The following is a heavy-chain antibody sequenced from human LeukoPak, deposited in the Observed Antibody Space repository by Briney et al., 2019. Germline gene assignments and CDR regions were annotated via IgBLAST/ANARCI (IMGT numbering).Heavy chain of an antibody. Sequence: GGSVRLSCAASGFTFSSYDMNWVRQAPGKGLEWVSCVSSSGSTIDYADSVKGRFIISRDNAKNSLYLQMNSLRAEDTAVYYCARGQALDYWGQGTLVTVSS. J-gene: IGHJ4*02. CDR2: VSSSGSTI. CDR1: GFTFSSYD. D-gene: IGHD3-3*02. CDR3: ARGQALDY. V-gene: IGHV3-48*03.